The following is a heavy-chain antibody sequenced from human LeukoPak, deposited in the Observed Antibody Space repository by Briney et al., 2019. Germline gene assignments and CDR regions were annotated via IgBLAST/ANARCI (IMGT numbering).Heavy chain of an antibody. CDR1: GFTFSSYW. V-gene: IGHV3-74*01. Sequence: PGGSLRLSCAASGFTFSSYWMHWVRQAPGKGLVWVPRISSDGSSTSYADSVKGRFTISGDNAKSTVDLQMNSLRAEDTAVYYCVRALKGLNWFDPWGQGTLVTVSS. CDR3: VRALKGLNWFDP. J-gene: IGHJ5*02. CDR2: ISSDGSST.